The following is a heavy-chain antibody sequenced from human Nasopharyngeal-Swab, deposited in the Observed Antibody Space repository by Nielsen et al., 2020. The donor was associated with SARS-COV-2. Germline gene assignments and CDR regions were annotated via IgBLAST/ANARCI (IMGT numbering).Heavy chain of an antibody. CDR2: INPNSGGT. Sequence: SVKVSCKASGYTFTGYYMHWLRQAPGQGLEWMGRINPNSGGTNYAQKFQGRVTMTRDTSISTAYMELSRLRSDDTAVYYCARVLYSSGGWFDPWGQGTLVTVSS. D-gene: IGHD6-19*01. J-gene: IGHJ5*02. CDR1: GYTFTGYY. V-gene: IGHV1-2*06. CDR3: ARVLYSSGGWFDP.